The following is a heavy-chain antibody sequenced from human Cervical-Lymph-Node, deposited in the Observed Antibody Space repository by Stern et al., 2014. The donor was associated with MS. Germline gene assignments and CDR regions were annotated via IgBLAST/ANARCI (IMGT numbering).Heavy chain of an antibody. J-gene: IGHJ3*02. D-gene: IGHD1-1*01. CDR3: AKANWNDDAFDI. Sequence: EVQLVQSGIEVKKPGESLKISCKGSGYRFTTYWIAWVRQMPGKGLEWMGIIYPGDSDTTYSPSFQGQVTISAAKSITTAYLQGSRPKASGPPHYYLAKANWNDDAFDIWGQGTMVTVSS. V-gene: IGHV5-51*03. CDR1: GYRFTTYW. CDR2: IYPGDSDT.